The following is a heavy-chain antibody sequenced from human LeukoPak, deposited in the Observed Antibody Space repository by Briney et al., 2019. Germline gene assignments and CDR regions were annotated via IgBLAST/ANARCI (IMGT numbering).Heavy chain of an antibody. V-gene: IGHV4-34*01. CDR3: ARSVDTAMVGHL. D-gene: IGHD5-18*01. J-gene: IGHJ4*02. CDR1: GGSFSGYY. Sequence: PSETLSLTCAVYGGSFSGYYWSWIRQPPGKGLEWIGEINHSGSTNYNPSLKSRVTISVDTSKNQFSLKLSSVTAADTAVYYCARSVDTAMVGHLWGQGTLVTVSS. CDR2: INHSGST.